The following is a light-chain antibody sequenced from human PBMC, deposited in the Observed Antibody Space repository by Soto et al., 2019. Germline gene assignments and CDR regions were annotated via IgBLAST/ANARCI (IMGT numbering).Light chain of an antibody. J-gene: IGKJ5*01. CDR2: GAS. CDR1: QGITSW. CDR3: QQANSFPIT. Sequence: DIPMTQSPSSMSASVGDRVTISCRASQGITSWLAWFQQKPGKAPKLLIYGASILQSGVSSRFSGSGSGTDFTLTISSLQPEDFATYFCQQANSFPITFGQGTRLDIK. V-gene: IGKV1-12*01.